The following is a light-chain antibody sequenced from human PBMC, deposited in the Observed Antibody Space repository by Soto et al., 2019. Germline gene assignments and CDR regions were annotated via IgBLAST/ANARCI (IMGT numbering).Light chain of an antibody. V-gene: IGKV1-5*03. Sequence: DIQMTQSPSTLSASVGDRVTITCRASQSISSWLAWYQQKPGKAPKLLIYKASNLQSGVPSRFSGSGSGTVFTLTISRRQPDEFATYCCQQFISYCTFGQGTKVELK. CDR2: KAS. CDR3: QQFISYCT. J-gene: IGKJ1*01. CDR1: QSISSW.